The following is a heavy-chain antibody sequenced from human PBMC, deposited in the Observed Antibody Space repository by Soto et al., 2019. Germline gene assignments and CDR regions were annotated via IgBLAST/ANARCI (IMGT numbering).Heavy chain of an antibody. V-gene: IGHV3-33*01. CDR3: ERGGGSGSSFVGYYYYTLDV. J-gene: IGHJ6*02. CDR1: GFTFSTYG. Sequence: QVQLVESGGGVVQPGRSLRLSCTASGFTFSTYGMHWVRQAPGKGLEWVTVIWYDVSNKYYADSVKGRFTISRDNSKNTLYLQMNSLRDDDTAVYYCERGGGSGSSFVGYYYYTLDVWGQGTTVTVSS. CDR2: IWYDVSNK. D-gene: IGHD1-26*01.